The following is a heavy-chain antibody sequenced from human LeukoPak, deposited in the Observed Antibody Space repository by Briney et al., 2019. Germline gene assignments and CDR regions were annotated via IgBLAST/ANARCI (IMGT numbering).Heavy chain of an antibody. CDR3: ATGDNYYDSIGY. D-gene: IGHD3-22*01. J-gene: IGHJ4*02. CDR1: GYTLTELS. CDR2: FDPEDGET. Sequence: ASVKVSCKVSGYTLTELSMHWVRQAPGKGLEWMGGFDPEDGETIYAQKFQGRVTMTEDTSTDTAYMELSSLRSEDTAVYYCATGDNYYDSIGYWGQGTLVTVSS. V-gene: IGHV1-24*01.